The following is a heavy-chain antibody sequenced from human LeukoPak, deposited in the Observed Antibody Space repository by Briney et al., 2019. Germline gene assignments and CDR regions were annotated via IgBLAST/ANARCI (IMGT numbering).Heavy chain of an antibody. D-gene: IGHD5-12*01. CDR2: IYYSGST. CDR1: GGSISSYY. J-gene: IGHJ2*01. CDR3: AKTPPKYSGYDGDWYFDL. Sequence: SETLSLTCTVSGGSISSYYWSWIRQPPGKGLEWIGYIYYSGSTNYNPSLKSRVTISVDTSKNQFSLKLSSVTAADTAVYYCAKTPPKYSGYDGDWYFDLWGRGTLVTVSS. V-gene: IGHV4-59*08.